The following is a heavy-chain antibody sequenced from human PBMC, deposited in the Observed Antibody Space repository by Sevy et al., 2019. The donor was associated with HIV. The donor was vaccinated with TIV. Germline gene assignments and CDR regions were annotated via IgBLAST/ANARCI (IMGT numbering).Heavy chain of an antibody. J-gene: IGHJ6*02. V-gene: IGHV3-48*03. D-gene: IGHD6-13*01. Sequence: GGSLRLSCAASGFTFSSYEMNWVRQAPGKGLEWVSYISSSGSTIYYADSVKGRFTISRDNAKNSLYLQMNSLRAEDTAVYYCARAQGGSSWSSTAHGMDVWGQGTTVTVSS. CDR3: ARAQGGSSWSSTAHGMDV. CDR2: ISSSGSTI. CDR1: GFTFSSYE.